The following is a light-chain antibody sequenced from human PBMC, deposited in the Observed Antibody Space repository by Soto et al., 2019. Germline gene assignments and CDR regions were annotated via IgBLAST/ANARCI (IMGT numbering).Light chain of an antibody. Sequence: DIQMTQSPSTLSASVGDRVTITCRASQSISSWLAWYQQKPGKAPKLLIYDASSLESGVPSRFSGSGSGTEFTLTFSSLQPDDFATYYCQQYNNFYTFGQGTKLEIK. CDR2: DAS. J-gene: IGKJ2*01. V-gene: IGKV1-5*01. CDR1: QSISSW. CDR3: QQYNNFYT.